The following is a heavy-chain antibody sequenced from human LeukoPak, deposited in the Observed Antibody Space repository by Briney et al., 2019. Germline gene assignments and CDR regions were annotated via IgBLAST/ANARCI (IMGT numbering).Heavy chain of an antibody. CDR3: ARERSGSYYYFHY. D-gene: IGHD1-26*01. J-gene: IGHJ4*02. Sequence: GGSLRLSCAASGFTFDDYGMAWVRQSPGKGLEWASGINWNGGTTGYADSVKGRFTISRDNAKNSVYLQMNSLRAEDTALYYCARERSGSYYYFHYWGQGTLVTVSS. V-gene: IGHV3-20*04. CDR2: INWNGGTT. CDR1: GFTFDDYG.